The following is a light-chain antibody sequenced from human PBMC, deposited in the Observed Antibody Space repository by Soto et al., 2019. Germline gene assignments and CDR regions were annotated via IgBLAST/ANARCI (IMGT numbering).Light chain of an antibody. CDR1: QSVSSY. CDR3: QQRSNWPPT. CDR2: DAS. Sequence: EIVLTQSPATLSLSPGERATLSCRASQSVSSYLAWYQQNPGPAPRLLIYDASNRATGIPARFSGRGAGTDFTLTTSSPEPEDVAGYYCQQRSNWPPTVGQGTRLEIK. V-gene: IGKV3-11*01. J-gene: IGKJ5*01.